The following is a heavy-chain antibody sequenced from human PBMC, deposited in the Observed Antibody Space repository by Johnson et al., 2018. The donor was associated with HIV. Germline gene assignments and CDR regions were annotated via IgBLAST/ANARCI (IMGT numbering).Heavy chain of an antibody. CDR1: GFTFSTYG. CDR2: ISGTGGTT. CDR3: ARGGYYDILTGYYALAAFDI. Sequence: VQLVESGGGVVRPGGSLRLSCAASGFTFSTYGMTWVRQAPGKGLEWVSAISGTGGTTYYADSVRGRFSISRDKSKDTLYLQMNSLKTEDTAVYYCARGGYYDILTGYYALAAFDIWGRGTMVTVSS. J-gene: IGHJ3*02. V-gene: IGHV3-23*04. D-gene: IGHD3-9*01.